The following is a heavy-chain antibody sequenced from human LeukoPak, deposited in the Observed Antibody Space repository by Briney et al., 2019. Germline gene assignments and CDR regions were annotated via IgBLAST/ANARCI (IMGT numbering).Heavy chain of an antibody. CDR2: ISSNGGST. Sequence: GGSLRLSCAASGFTFSSYAMHWVRQAPGKGLEYVSAISSNGGSTYYANSVKGRFTISRDNSKNTLYLQMGCLRAEDMAVYYCARGAYCSGGSCYFDYWGQGTLVTVSS. V-gene: IGHV3-64*01. J-gene: IGHJ4*02. D-gene: IGHD2-15*01. CDR3: ARGAYCSGGSCYFDY. CDR1: GFTFSSYA.